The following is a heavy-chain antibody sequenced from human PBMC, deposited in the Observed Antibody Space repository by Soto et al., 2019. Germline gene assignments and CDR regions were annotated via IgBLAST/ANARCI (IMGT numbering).Heavy chain of an antibody. D-gene: IGHD3-3*01. Sequence: ASVKVSCKASGGTFSSYAISWVRQAPGQGLEWMGGIIPIFGTANYAQKFQGRVTITADESTSTAYMELSSLRSEDTAVYYCARDTQYYDFWSGYYPTKGMDVWGQGTTITVSS. CDR2: IIPIFGTA. V-gene: IGHV1-69*13. J-gene: IGHJ6*02. CDR1: GGTFSSYA. CDR3: ARDTQYYDFWSGYYPTKGMDV.